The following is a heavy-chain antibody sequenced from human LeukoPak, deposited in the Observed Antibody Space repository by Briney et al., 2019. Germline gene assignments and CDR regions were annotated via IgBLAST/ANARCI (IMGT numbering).Heavy chain of an antibody. CDR3: ARRFYGSGSSNCFDP. D-gene: IGHD3-10*01. CDR1: GYSFTNYW. CDR2: IYAGDSDT. J-gene: IGHJ5*02. Sequence: GESLKISCKASGYSFTNYWIGWVRQMPGKGLEWMGIIYAGDSDTRYSPSFQGQVTISADKSISTAFLQWSSLKASDTAMYYCARRFYGSGSSNCFDPWGQGTLVTVSS. V-gene: IGHV5-51*01.